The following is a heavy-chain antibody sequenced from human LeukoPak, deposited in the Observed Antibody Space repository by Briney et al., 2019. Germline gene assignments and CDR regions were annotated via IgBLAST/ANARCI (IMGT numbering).Heavy chain of an antibody. D-gene: IGHD2-21*02. Sequence: PGGSLRLSCAASGFTFSSYAMHWVRQAPGKRLDSVAVISYDGSNKYYADSVKDRFTISRDNSKNTLYMQMTRLRAEDTAVYYCARDYCGGDRYLQASDYWGQGTLVTVSS. CDR2: ISYDGSNK. CDR1: GFTFSSYA. J-gene: IGHJ4*02. CDR3: ARDYCGGDRYLQASDY. V-gene: IGHV3-30*04.